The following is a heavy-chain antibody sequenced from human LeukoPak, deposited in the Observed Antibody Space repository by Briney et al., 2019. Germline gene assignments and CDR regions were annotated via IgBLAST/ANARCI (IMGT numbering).Heavy chain of an antibody. J-gene: IGHJ4*02. V-gene: IGHV3-23*01. CDR2: IDGSGGTT. CDR1: GFTFTRNA. D-gene: IGHD2-2*01. Sequence: GGSLRLSCAASGFTFTRNAMAWVRQAPGKGLEGVSAIDGSGGTTFYADSVKGRATTSRVQSTNTVYLQMNSLRADDTAVYYCAKAHCSSTSCSRADNWGQGTLVTVSS. CDR3: AKAHCSSTSCSRADN.